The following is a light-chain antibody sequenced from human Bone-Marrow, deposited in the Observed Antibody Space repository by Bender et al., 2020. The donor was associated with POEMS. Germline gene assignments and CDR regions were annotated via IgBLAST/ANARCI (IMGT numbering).Light chain of an antibody. Sequence: QSALTQPASASGSPGQSVTISCTGTSSDVGGYNYVSWYQQHPGKAPKLMIYEGSKRPSGVSNRFSGSKSGNTASLTISGLQAEDEADYYCCSYAGGNSHVLFGGGTKLTVL. J-gene: IGLJ2*01. V-gene: IGLV2-23*01. CDR3: CSYAGGNSHVL. CDR1: SSDVGGYNY. CDR2: EGS.